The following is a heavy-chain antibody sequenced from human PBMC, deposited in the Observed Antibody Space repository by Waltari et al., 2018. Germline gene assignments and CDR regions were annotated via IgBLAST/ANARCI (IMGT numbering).Heavy chain of an antibody. J-gene: IGHJ4*02. V-gene: IGHV3-7*01. CDR2: IKEDGGDK. Sequence: MGWVRQAPGKGLEWLANIKEDGGDKNYVDSVRGRITISRDNAKNTLYLQMNSLRVEDTAIYYCAREIVGATVIFDYWGQGTLVTVSS. D-gene: IGHD1-26*01. CDR3: AREIVGATVIFDY.